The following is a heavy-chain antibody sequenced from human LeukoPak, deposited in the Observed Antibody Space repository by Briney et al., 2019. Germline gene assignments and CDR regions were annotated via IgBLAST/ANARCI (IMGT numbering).Heavy chain of an antibody. CDR3: AREHDFWSGYYPMRGAFDI. Sequence: SETLSLTCTVSGGSISSGGYYWSWIRQHPGKGLEWIAYIYYSGGAYYNPPLKSRVTILVDTSKNQFSLKLSSVTAADTAVYYCAREHDFWSGYYPMRGAFDIWGQGTMVTVSS. D-gene: IGHD3-3*01. J-gene: IGHJ3*02. CDR2: IYYSGGA. V-gene: IGHV4-31*03. CDR1: GGSISSGGYY.